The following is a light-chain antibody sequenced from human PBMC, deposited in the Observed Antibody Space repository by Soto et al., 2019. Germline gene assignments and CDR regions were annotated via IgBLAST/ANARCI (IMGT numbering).Light chain of an antibody. V-gene: IGKV3-20*01. J-gene: IGKJ1*01. CDR2: DAS. CDR3: QQYGSSPPFT. CDR1: QSVGSTY. Sequence: EIVLTQSPGTLSLSPGERATLSCRASQSVGSTYLAWYQQKPGQAPRLLIYDASSRATGIPDRFSGSGSGTDFTLTISRLEPEDFAVYYCQQYGSSPPFTFGQGTKVDIK.